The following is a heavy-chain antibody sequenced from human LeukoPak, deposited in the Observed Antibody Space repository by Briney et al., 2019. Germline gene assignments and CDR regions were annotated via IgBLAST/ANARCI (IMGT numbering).Heavy chain of an antibody. J-gene: IGHJ4*02. CDR2: ISYDGSNK. D-gene: IGHD1-1*01. Sequence: GGSLRLSCAASGFTFSSYAMHWVRQAPGKGLEWVAVISYDGSNKYYADSVKGRFTISRDNSKNTLYLQISSLRAEDTAVYYCARERDRYNDRWDLDWWGQGTLVTVSP. CDR3: ARERDRYNDRWDLDW. CDR1: GFTFSSYA. V-gene: IGHV3-30-3*01.